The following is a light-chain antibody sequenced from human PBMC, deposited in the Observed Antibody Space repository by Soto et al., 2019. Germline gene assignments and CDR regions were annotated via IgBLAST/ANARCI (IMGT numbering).Light chain of an antibody. CDR1: QSVSSN. Sequence: EIVMTQSPATLSVSPGERATLSCRASQSVSSNLAWYQQKPGQAPRLLIYGASTRATGLPARFSGSGSGTEFTLTISRLRSEDFAVYYCQQYNNWPPQITFGQGTRLEIK. J-gene: IGKJ5*01. CDR3: QQYNNWPPQIT. V-gene: IGKV3-15*01. CDR2: GAS.